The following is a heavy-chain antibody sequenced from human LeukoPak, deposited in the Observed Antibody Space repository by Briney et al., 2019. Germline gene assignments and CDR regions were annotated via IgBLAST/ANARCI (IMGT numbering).Heavy chain of an antibody. CDR3: ARGATGTYWDWFDP. CDR2: RNQDGSEK. Sequence: GGSLRLSCAASGVTFSYHWMTWVRQTPGKGLEWVAHRNQDGSEKHFLDSVEGRFTISRYNDNNSMSLQMNKLRVVDKTVYYCARGATGTYWDWFDPLGQGTLVTVSS. D-gene: IGHD1-26*01. CDR1: GVTFSYHW. V-gene: IGHV3-7*01. J-gene: IGHJ5*02.